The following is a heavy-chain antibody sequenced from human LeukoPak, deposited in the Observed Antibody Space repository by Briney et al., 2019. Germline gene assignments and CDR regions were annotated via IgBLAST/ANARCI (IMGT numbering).Heavy chain of an antibody. CDR2: IYHSGST. V-gene: IGHV4-4*02. J-gene: IGHJ6*02. D-gene: IGHD6-19*01. CDR3: ARKVLRAVAGRYYYGMDV. Sequence: SETLSLTCAVSGGSISSSNRWSWVRQPPGKGLEWIGEIYHSGSTNYNPSLKSRVTISVDKSKNQFSLKLSSVTAADTAVYYCARKVLRAVAGRYYYGMDVWGQGTTVTVSS. CDR1: GGSISSSNR.